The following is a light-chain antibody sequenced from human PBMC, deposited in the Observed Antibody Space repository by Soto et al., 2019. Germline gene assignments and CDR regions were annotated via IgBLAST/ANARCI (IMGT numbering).Light chain of an antibody. J-gene: IGKJ1*01. CDR2: EAS. Sequence: DVQMTQSPSSLSASVGARVTITCRASQSISSWLAWYQQKPGKAPKLLIYEASSLEGGVPSRFGVSGSGTEFTLTISSMQPDDFATYYCQQYSSYWTFAQGTNVDIK. V-gene: IGKV1-5*03. CDR3: QQYSSYWT. CDR1: QSISSW.